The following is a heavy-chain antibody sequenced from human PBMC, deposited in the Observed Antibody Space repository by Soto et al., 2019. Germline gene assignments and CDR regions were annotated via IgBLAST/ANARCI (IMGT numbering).Heavy chain of an antibody. J-gene: IGHJ4*02. V-gene: IGHV1-69*04. CDR1: GCTFSSYT. Sequence: GASVKVSCQASGCTFSSYTISWVRQAPGQGLEWMRRIITILGIANYAQKFQGRVTITADKSTSTAYMGLSSLRSEDTAVYYCARDASYGDYATLVSDYWGQGTLVTVSS. CDR3: ARDASYGDYATLVSDY. CDR2: IITILGIA. D-gene: IGHD4-17*01.